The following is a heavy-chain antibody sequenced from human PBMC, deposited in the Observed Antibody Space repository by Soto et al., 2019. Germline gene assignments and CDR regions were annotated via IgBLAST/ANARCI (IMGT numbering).Heavy chain of an antibody. J-gene: IGHJ4*02. CDR3: ARHRDILSGYSAADN. D-gene: IGHD3-9*01. Sequence: GESLKISCTASGYSFTNYWITWMRQTPGKGLECMGMIDPSDSYSDYSPSFQGHVTMSVDKSISSAYLQFSSLKASDTAMYYCARHRDILSGYSAADNWGQGAQVTVS. V-gene: IGHV5-10-1*01. CDR2: IDPSDSYS. CDR1: GYSFTNYW.